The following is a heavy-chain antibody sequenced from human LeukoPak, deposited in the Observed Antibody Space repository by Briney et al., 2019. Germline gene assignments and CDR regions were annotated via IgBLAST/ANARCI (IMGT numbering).Heavy chain of an antibody. V-gene: IGHV3-7*01. CDR2: IKKDGSEK. D-gene: IGHD3-3*01. CDR1: GFTFNNYW. Sequence: LPGGSLRLSCAASGFTFNNYWMSWVRQAPGKGLEWVANIKKDGSEKFYVDSVKGRFTIARDNAKNSLYLQMNSLRVEDTAVYYCASYDFWSGYFDYWGQGTLVTVSS. J-gene: IGHJ4*02. CDR3: ASYDFWSGYFDY.